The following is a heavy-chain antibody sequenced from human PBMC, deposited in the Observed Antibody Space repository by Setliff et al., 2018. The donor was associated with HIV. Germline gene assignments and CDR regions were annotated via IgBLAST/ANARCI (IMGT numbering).Heavy chain of an antibody. CDR1: GFTFSSYE. V-gene: IGHV3-48*03. CDR2: ISSVSTI. J-gene: IGHJ3*02. CDR3: ARGAGGNSLSASDI. D-gene: IGHD2-21*01. Sequence: GSLRLSCAASGFTFSSYEMNWVRQAPGKGLEWVSYISSVSTIYYADSVKGRFTISRDNAKNSLYLQMNSLRAEDTAVYYCARGAGGNSLSASDIWGQGTMVTVSS.